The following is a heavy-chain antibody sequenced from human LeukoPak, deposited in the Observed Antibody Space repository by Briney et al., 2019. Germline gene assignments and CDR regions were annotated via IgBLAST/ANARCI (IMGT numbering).Heavy chain of an antibody. V-gene: IGHV3-7*01. J-gene: IGHJ3*01. CDR2: IKYDGSIK. CDR1: GFTFSTFW. Sequence: PGGSLRLSCAASGFTFSTFWMSWVRQAPGKGLEWVANIKYDGSIKDFVDSVKGRFTISRDNAQNSVYLQMNSLRGEDTAVYYCATDRRPYGFAFWVQGTMVTVSS. CDR3: ATDRRPYGFAF.